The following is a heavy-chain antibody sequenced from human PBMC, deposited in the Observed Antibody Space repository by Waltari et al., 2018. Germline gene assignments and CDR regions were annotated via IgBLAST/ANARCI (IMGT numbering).Heavy chain of an antibody. D-gene: IGHD3-3*01. CDR3: ARQDDFWSGYSLPYYYGMDV. Sequence: QVQLQESGPGLVKPSGTLSLTCAVSGGSISSSNWWSWVRQPPGKGLEWIGEIYHSGSTNYNPSLKSRVTISVDKSKNQFSLKLSSVTAADTAVYYCARQDDFWSGYSLPYYYGMDVWGQGTTVTVSS. CDR1: GGSISSSNW. J-gene: IGHJ6*02. V-gene: IGHV4-4*02. CDR2: IYHSGST.